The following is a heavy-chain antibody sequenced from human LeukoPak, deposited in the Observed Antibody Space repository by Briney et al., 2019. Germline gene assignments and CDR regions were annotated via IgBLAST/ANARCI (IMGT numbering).Heavy chain of an antibody. D-gene: IGHD5-18*01. V-gene: IGHV1-69*13. CDR1: GYTFTSYY. CDR3: ARVRDTAMVHEYFQH. Sequence: ASVKVSCKASGYTFTSYYMHWVRQAPGQGLEWMGGIIPIFGTANSAQKFQGRVTITADESTSTAYMELSSLRSEDTAVYYCARVRDTAMVHEYFQHWGQGTLVTVSS. J-gene: IGHJ1*01. CDR2: IIPIFGTA.